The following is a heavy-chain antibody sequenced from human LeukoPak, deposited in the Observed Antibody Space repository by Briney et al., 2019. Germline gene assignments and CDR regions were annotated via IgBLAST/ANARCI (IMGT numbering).Heavy chain of an antibody. CDR3: ARTGSTVTMLYPFDH. V-gene: IGHV4-39*07. CDR2: IYYSEST. D-gene: IGHD4-17*01. Sequence: SETLSLTCTVSGGSISSSSYYWGWIRQPPGKGLEWIGSIYYSESTYYNPSLKSRVSISVDTSKNQFSLKLSSVTAADTAVYYCARTGSTVTMLYPFDHWGQGTLVTVSS. CDR1: GGSISSSSYY. J-gene: IGHJ4*02.